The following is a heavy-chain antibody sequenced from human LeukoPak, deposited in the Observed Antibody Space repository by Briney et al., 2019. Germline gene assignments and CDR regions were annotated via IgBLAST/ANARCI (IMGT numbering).Heavy chain of an antibody. CDR3: AKSRAIVVVTEFDY. Sequence: GGSLRLSCAASGFTFSSYAMSWVRQAPGKGLEWVSATSGSGGSTYYADSVKGRFTISRDNSKNTPYLQMNSLRAEDTAVYYCAKSRAIVVVTEFDYWGQGTLVTVSS. CDR1: GFTFSSYA. CDR2: TSGSGGST. D-gene: IGHD2-21*02. J-gene: IGHJ4*02. V-gene: IGHV3-23*01.